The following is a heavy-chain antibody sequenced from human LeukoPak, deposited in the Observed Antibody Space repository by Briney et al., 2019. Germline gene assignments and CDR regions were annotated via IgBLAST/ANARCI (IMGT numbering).Heavy chain of an antibody. CDR3: ARHVGGAGIDH. V-gene: IGHV4-38-2*02. J-gene: IGHJ4*02. Sequence: SETLSLTCTVSGYSISSGFYWGWIRQPPGKGLEWIGSIYHSGSTYYNSSLKSRVTISLDTSKNQFSLKLSSVTAADTAVYYCARHVGGAGIDHGGRGTLVTVSS. D-gene: IGHD3-10*01. CDR1: GYSISSGFY. CDR2: IYHSGST.